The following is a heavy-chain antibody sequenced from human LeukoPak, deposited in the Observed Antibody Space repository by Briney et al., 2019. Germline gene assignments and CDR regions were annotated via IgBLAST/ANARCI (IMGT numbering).Heavy chain of an antibody. CDR3: AKVWGLKYYFDY. CDR2: IYSSGST. V-gene: IGHV4-59*01. CDR1: GGSITGYF. J-gene: IGHJ4*02. Sequence: SETLSLTCTVSGGSITGYFWSWIRQPPGKGLEWIGYIYSSGSTNYNPSLKSRVSISIDTSKNQFSLNLNSVTSADTAVYYCAKVWGLKYYFDYWGQGTLVTVSS. D-gene: IGHD7-27*01.